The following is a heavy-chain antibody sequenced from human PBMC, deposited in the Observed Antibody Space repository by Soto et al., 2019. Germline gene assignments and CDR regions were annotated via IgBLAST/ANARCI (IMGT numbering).Heavy chain of an antibody. CDR3: ARDSYNWNYLALYYYYYYGMDV. Sequence: PGGALRLSCAASGFTFSSYGMHWVRQAPGKGLEWVAVIWYDGSNKYYADSVKGRFTISRDNSKNTLYLQMDSLRAEDTAVYYCARDSYNWNYLALYYYYYYGMDVWGQGTTVTVS. CDR2: IWYDGSNK. D-gene: IGHD1-7*01. V-gene: IGHV3-33*01. CDR1: GFTFSSYG. J-gene: IGHJ6*02.